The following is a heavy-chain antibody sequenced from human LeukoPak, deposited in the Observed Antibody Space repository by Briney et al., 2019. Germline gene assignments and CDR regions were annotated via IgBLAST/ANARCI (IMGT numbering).Heavy chain of an antibody. Sequence: ASVKVSCKASGYTFTSYYMHWVRQAPGQGLEWMGIINPSGGSTSYAQKFQGRVTMTRDTSTSTAYMELSRLRSDDTAVYYCARGMEPYYYMDVWGKGTTVTVSS. V-gene: IGHV1-46*01. CDR2: INPSGGST. CDR3: ARGMEPYYYMDV. D-gene: IGHD1-26*01. J-gene: IGHJ6*03. CDR1: GYTFTSYY.